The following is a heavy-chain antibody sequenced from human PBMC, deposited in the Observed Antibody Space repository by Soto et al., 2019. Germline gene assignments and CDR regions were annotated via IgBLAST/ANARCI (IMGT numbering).Heavy chain of an antibody. D-gene: IGHD3-22*01. CDR3: ARGHTAYYYDSSGYYYPYNWFDP. CDR2: INHSGST. CDR1: GGSFSGYY. J-gene: IGHJ5*02. V-gene: IGHV4-34*01. Sequence: PSETLSLTCVVYGGSFSGYYWSWIRQPPGKGLEWIREINHSGSTNYNPSLKSRVTISVDTSKNQFSLKLSSVTAADTAVYYCARGHTAYYYDSSGYYYPYNWFDPWGQGTLVTVSS.